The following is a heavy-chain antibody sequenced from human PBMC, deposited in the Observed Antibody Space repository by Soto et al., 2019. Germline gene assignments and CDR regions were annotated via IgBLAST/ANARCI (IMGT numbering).Heavy chain of an antibody. CDR2: ISGSGGNT. V-gene: IGHV3-23*01. Sequence: EVQLLESGGGLVQPGGSLRLSCAASGFTFSRYAMNWVRQAPGKGLEWVSAISGSGGNTYYADSVKGRFTISRDNSKNTLFLQMNSLRAEDTAVYYCAKDTPEDIVMVVPWYWGQGTLVTVSS. CDR3: AKDTPEDIVMVVPWY. D-gene: IGHD2-15*01. CDR1: GFTFSRYA. J-gene: IGHJ4*02.